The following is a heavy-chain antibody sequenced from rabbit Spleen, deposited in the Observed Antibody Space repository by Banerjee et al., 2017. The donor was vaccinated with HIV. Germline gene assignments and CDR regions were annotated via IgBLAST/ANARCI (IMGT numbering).Heavy chain of an antibody. CDR1: GVSFSISSY. CDR3: ARDAGSGDYIDVYFDL. CDR2: INTYTGKA. V-gene: IGHV1S40*01. J-gene: IGHJ4*01. Sequence: QSLEESGGDLVKPGASLTLTCTASGVSFSISSYMCWVRQAPGKGLQWIACINTYTGKAVYATWAKGRFTISRTSSTTVTLQMTSLTAADTATYFCARDAGSGDYIDVYFDLWGQGTLVTVS. D-gene: IGHD8-1*01.